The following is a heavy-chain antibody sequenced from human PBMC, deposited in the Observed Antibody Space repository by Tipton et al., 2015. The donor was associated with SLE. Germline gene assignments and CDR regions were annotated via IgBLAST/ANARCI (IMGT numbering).Heavy chain of an antibody. CDR1: RFTFSTYG. V-gene: IGHV3-21*03. J-gene: IGHJ4*02. CDR2: ISGSDGST. D-gene: IGHD3-22*01. Sequence: LSLTCAASRFTFSTYGMRWVRQSPEKGLEWVSSISGSDGSTYYADSVKGRFTISRDNAKNSLYLQMNSLRAEDTAVYYCARDSYYYDSSGYFDYWGQGTLVTVSS. CDR3: ARDSYYYDSSGYFDY.